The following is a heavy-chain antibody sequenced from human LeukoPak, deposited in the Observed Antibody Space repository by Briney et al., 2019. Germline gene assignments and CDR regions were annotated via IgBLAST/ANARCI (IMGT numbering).Heavy chain of an antibody. D-gene: IGHD3-9*01. V-gene: IGHV1-2*02. CDR3: AREFQSSGWLLGYYYMDV. CDR2: INPNSGGT. Sequence: PKASVKVSCKASGYTFTGYYMHWVRQAPGQGLEWMGWINPNSGGTNYAQKFQGRVTMTRDTSISTAYMELSRLRSDDTAVYYCAREFQSSGWLLGYYYMDVWGKGTTVTISS. J-gene: IGHJ6*03. CDR1: GYTFTGYY.